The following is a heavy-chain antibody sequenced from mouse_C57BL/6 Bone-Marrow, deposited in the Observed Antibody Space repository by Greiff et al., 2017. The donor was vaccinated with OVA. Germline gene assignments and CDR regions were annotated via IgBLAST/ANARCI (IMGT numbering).Heavy chain of an antibody. CDR2: IYLGSGST. CDR3: ARRYYAPFGY. J-gene: IGHJ2*01. Sequence: QVHLRHPGLDLLSPGASLKLPSQAPGYPFPTYWLTWVKQRPGQGLEWFGDIYLGSGSTNYNQKFKSKATLTVDTSSSTAYMQLSSLPFEDPAVYCCARRYYAPFGYWGQGTTLTVSS. CDR1: GYPFPTYW. D-gene: IGHD1-1*02. V-gene: IGHV1-55*01.